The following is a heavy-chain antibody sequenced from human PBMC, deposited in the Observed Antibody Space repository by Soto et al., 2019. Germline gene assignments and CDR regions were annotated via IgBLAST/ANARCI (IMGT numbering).Heavy chain of an antibody. D-gene: IGHD2-2*01. V-gene: IGHV1-2*04. CDR3: AIGGIVVVPAAQVLDYYYGMDV. Sequence: SVKVSCKASGYTFTGYYMHWVRQAPGQGLEWMGWINPNSGGTNYAQKFQGWVTMTRDTSISTAYMELSRLRSDDTAVYYCAIGGIVVVPAAQVLDYYYGMDVWGQGTTVTVSS. CDR1: GYTFTGYY. J-gene: IGHJ6*02. CDR2: INPNSGGT.